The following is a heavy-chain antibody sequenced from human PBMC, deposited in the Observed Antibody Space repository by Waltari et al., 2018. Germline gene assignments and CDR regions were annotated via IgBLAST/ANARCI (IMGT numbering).Heavy chain of an antibody. J-gene: IGHJ3*02. CDR3: ARNLNIVATITAFDI. V-gene: IGHV4-38-2*01. CDR2: IYHSGST. D-gene: IGHD5-12*01. CDR1: GYSISSGYY. Sequence: QVQLQESGPGLVKPSATLSLTCAVSGYSISSGYYWGWIRQPPGKGLEWIGSIYHSGSTYYNPSLKSRVTISVDTSKNQFSLKLSSVTAADTAVYYCARNLNIVATITAFDIWGQGTMVTVSS.